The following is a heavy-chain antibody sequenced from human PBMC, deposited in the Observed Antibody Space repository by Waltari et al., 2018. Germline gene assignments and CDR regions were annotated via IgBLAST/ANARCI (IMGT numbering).Heavy chain of an antibody. CDR3: ARGGGGDWEWFDP. CDR2: IYYTGST. D-gene: IGHD2-21*02. V-gene: IGHV4-59*01. CDR1: GGSISGFY. J-gene: IGHJ5*02. Sequence: QVQLQESGPSLLKPSETLSLICTVSGGSISGFYWSWVRQPPGKGLDWIGYIYYTGSTNSNPSRKSRVTMSVDTSKNQFSLKLSSVTAADTAFYYCARGGGGDWEWFDPWGQGTLVTVSS.